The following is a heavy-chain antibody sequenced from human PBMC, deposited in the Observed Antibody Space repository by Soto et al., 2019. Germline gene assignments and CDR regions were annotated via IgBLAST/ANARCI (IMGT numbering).Heavy chain of an antibody. CDR2: ISAYNGNT. V-gene: IGHV1-18*01. Sequence: GASVKVSCKASGYTFTSYGISWVRQAPGQGLEWMGWISAYNGNTNYAQKLQGRVTMTTDTSTSTAYMELRSLRSDDTAVYYCARNGGGYCSGASCYWVGSYYYGMDVWGQGTKVTVSS. J-gene: IGHJ6*02. CDR3: ARNGGGYCSGASCYWVGSYYYGMDV. D-gene: IGHD2-15*01. CDR1: GYTFTSYG.